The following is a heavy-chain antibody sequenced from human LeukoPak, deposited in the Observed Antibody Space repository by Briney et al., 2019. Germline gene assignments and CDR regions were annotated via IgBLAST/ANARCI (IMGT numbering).Heavy chain of an antibody. Sequence: PSETLSLTCTVSGGSVSSYYWSWIRQPPGKGLEWIGYIYYSGSTNYNPSLKSRVTISVDTSKNQFSLKLSSVTAADTAVYYCAREGGFYRPLDYTGQGTLVTVSS. D-gene: IGHD3-3*01. CDR2: IYYSGST. V-gene: IGHV4-59*02. J-gene: IGHJ4*02. CDR3: AREGGFYRPLDY. CDR1: GGSVSSYY.